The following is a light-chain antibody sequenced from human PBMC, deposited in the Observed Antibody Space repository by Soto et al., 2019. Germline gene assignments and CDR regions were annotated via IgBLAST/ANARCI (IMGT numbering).Light chain of an antibody. CDR3: SSYTRNTTVL. CDR1: SSDVGGYNY. CDR2: DVL. Sequence: QSALTQPVSVSGSPGQSITISCTGTSSDVGGYNYVSWYQQLPGKAPKLLIYDVLNRPSGVSNRFSGSKSGNTASLTISGLQAEDEDDFYCSSYTRNTTVLFGGGTKLTVL. J-gene: IGLJ3*02. V-gene: IGLV2-14*03.